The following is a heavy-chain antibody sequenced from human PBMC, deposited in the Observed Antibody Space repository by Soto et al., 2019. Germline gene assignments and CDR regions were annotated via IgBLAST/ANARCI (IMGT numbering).Heavy chain of an antibody. Sequence: KPSETLSLTCTVSGGSISSSSHYWGWIRQPPGKGLEWIGSFYSSGSSYYNPSLKRRVTISVDTSKNQFSLKLGSVTAADTAVYYCASGNFYYYFGMDVWGQGTTVTVSS. V-gene: IGHV4-39*01. D-gene: IGHD1-7*01. CDR3: ASGNFYYYFGMDV. CDR2: FYSSGSS. J-gene: IGHJ6*02. CDR1: GGSISSSSHY.